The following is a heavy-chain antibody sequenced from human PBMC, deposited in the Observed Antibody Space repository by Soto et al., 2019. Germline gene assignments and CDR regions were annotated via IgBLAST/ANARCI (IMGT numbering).Heavy chain of an antibody. D-gene: IGHD3-16*01. CDR3: ARHYICRGGDCYYYGMDV. J-gene: IGHJ6*02. Sequence: EVQLVQSGAEVKKPGESLRISCKGSGYSFTKYWISWVRQMPGKGLEWMGRIDPSDSYINYSPSFQGHVTISADKSINTAYPQWSSLRASDTAIYYCARHYICRGGDCYYYGMDVWGQGTTVTVSS. V-gene: IGHV5-10-1*03. CDR1: GYSFTKYW. CDR2: IDPSDSYI.